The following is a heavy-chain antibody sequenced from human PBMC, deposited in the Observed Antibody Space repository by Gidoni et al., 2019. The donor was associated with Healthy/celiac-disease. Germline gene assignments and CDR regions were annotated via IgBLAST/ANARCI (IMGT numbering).Heavy chain of an antibody. CDR2: IWYDGSNK. CDR1: GFTFSSYG. D-gene: IGHD4-17*01. Sequence: QVQLVESGGGVVQPGRSLRLSCAASGFTFSSYGMHWGRQAPGKGLGWVAVIWYDGSNKYYADSVKGRFTISRDNSKNTLYLQMNSRRAEDTAVYYCARDADAKLRWPGAFDIWGQGTMVTVSS. J-gene: IGHJ3*02. CDR3: ARDADAKLRWPGAFDI. V-gene: IGHV3-33*01.